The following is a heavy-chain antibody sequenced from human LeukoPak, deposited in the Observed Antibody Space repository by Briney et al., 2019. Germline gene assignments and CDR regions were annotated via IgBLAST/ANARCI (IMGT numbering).Heavy chain of an antibody. CDR1: GDSIGGGDSH. Sequence: SETLSLTCTVSGDSIGGGDSHWSWIRQPPGKGLEWIGYIHYSGIAYYNPSLRSRLTISLDTSKNQFSLKLSSLTAADTAVYYCARRARATAGGDYFDYWGQGTLVTVSS. D-gene: IGHD6-13*01. CDR3: ARRARATAGGDYFDY. CDR2: IHYSGIA. V-gene: IGHV4-30-4*01. J-gene: IGHJ4*02.